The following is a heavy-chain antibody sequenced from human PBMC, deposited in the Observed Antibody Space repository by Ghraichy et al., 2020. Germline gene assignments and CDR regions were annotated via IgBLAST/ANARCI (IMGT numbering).Heavy chain of an antibody. J-gene: IGHJ4*02. D-gene: IGHD3-22*01. Sequence: ASVKVSCKASGYTLNSYYMHWVRQAPGQGLEWMGISNPSGGSTSYAQKFQGRVTMTRDTSTSTVYMELSSLRSEDTAVYYCARSLNYYDSSGFYAYWGQGTLVTVSS. CDR3: ARSLNYYDSSGFYAY. CDR1: GYTLNSYY. V-gene: IGHV1-46*02. CDR2: SNPSGGST.